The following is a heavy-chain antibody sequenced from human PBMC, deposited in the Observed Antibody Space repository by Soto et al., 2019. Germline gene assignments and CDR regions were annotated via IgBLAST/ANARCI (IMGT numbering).Heavy chain of an antibody. D-gene: IGHD3-10*01. J-gene: IGHJ4*02. Sequence: QVQLVESGGGVVQPGRSLRLSCAASGFSFSAFGMHWVRQAPGKGLEWVAVISFDGSKEYYADPVKGRFTISRDNSKNTLYLQMSSLRAEDTAVYYCAKTITSTSGDSNGRGGLIDYWGQGTLVTVSS. V-gene: IGHV3-30*18. CDR2: ISFDGSKE. CDR3: AKTITSTSGDSNGRGGLIDY. CDR1: GFSFSAFG.